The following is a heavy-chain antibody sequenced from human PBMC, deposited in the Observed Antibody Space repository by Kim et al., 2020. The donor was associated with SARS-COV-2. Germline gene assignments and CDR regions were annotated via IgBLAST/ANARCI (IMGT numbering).Heavy chain of an antibody. D-gene: IGHD3-9*01. Sequence: GGSLRLSCAASGFTFSNAWMSWVRQAPGKGLEWVGRINSNTDGGTTDYAAPVQGRFTISRDDSKHTLYLQMNSLKTEDTAVYYCTTVEAVYYDILYDYYKASDDDFDIWGQGTMVTVSS. CDR3: TTVEAVYYDILYDYYKASDDDFDI. J-gene: IGHJ3*02. CDR2: INSNTDGGTT. CDR1: GFTFSNAW. V-gene: IGHV3-15*01.